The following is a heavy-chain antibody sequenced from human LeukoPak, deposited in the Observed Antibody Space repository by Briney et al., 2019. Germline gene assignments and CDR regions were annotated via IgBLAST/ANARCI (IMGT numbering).Heavy chain of an antibody. CDR1: GGSMSSYY. V-gene: IGHV4-4*07. Sequence: PSETLSLTCTVSGGSMSSYYWSWLRQPAGKGLEWVGRIYTKGSTNYNRSLKSRVTISVDTSNNQFSLKLSSVTAADTAVYYCARGVVGATTGYYFDYWGQGTLVTVSS. D-gene: IGHD1-26*01. CDR3: ARGVVGATTGYYFDY. CDR2: IYTKGST. J-gene: IGHJ4*02.